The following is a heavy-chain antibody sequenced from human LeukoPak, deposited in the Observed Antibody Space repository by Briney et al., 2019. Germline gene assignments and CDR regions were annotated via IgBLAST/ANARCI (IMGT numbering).Heavy chain of an antibody. J-gene: IGHJ4*02. D-gene: IGHD4-23*01. CDR3: ARRYGGSDY. Sequence: SETLSLTCVVYGGSFSGYYWSWIRQPPGKGLEWIGEINHSGSTNYNPSLKSRVTISVDTSKNQFSLKLSSVTAADTAVYYCARRYGGSDYWGQGTLVTVSS. CDR1: GGSFSGYY. CDR2: INHSGST. V-gene: IGHV4-34*01.